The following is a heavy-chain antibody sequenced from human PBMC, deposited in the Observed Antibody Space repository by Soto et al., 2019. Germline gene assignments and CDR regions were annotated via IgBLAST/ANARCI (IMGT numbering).Heavy chain of an antibody. J-gene: IGHJ4*02. CDR3: ASYDFLSGYYGH. CDR2: ISYDGSNK. V-gene: IGHV3-30-3*01. D-gene: IGHD3-3*01. CDR1: GFTFSSYA. Sequence: QVQLVESGGGVVQPGRSLRLSCAASGFTFSSYAMHWVRQAPGKGLEWVAVISYDGSNKYYADSVKGRFTISRDNSKNTLYLQMNSLRAEDTAVYYCASYDFLSGYYGHWGQGTLVTVSS.